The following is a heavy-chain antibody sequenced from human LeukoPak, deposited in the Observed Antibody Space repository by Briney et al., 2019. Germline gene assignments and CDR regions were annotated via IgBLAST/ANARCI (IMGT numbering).Heavy chain of an antibody. V-gene: IGHV1-2*05. CDR2: INPNSGGT. Sequence: ASVKVSCKASGYTFTGYYMHWVRQAPGQGLEWMGRINPNSGGTNYAQKFQGRVTMTRDTSISTAYMELSRLRSDDTVVYYCARMYYDFWSGYEGDYWGQGTLVTVSS. D-gene: IGHD3-3*01. CDR3: ARMYYDFWSGYEGDY. CDR1: GYTFTGYY. J-gene: IGHJ4*02.